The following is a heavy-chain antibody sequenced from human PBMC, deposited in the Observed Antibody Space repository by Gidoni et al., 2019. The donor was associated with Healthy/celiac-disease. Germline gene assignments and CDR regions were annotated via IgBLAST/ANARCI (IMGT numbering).Heavy chain of an antibody. CDR2: FDPEDGET. Sequence: QVQLVQSGAEVKKPGASVKVSCKVSGYTLTELSMHWVRQAPGKGLEWMGGFDPEDGETIYAQKFQGRVTMTEDTSTDTAYMELSSLRSEDTAVYYCATVPRGAIVVVPAADYYYYGMDVWGQGTTVTVSS. J-gene: IGHJ6*02. D-gene: IGHD2-2*01. CDR3: ATVPRGAIVVVPAADYYYYGMDV. V-gene: IGHV1-24*01. CDR1: GYTLTELS.